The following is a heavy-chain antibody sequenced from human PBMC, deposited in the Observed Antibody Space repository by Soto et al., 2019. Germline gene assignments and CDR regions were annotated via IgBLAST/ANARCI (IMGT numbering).Heavy chain of an antibody. CDR1: GFTFDDYA. D-gene: IGHD2-2*01. CDR2: IRGNSGSI. CDR3: AKGYCSSTSCYLDY. Sequence: GGSLRLSCAASGFTFDDYAMHWVRQAPGEGREWVGGIRGNSGSIAYADSVKGRFSASRDNAKNSLYLQMNSLRTEDTALYYCAKGYCSSTSCYLDYWGQGTLVTVSS. V-gene: IGHV3-9*01. J-gene: IGHJ4*02.